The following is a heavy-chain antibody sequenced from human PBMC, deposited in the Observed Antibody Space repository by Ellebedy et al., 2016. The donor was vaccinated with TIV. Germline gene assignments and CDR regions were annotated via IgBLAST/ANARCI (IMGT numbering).Heavy chain of an antibody. J-gene: IGHJ4*02. Sequence: MPSETLSLTCAVYGGSFSGYYWSWIRQPPGKGLEWIGEINHSGSTNYNPSLKSRVTISLDTSKNQLSLKLSSVTAADTAVYYCATGPNQDFFDYWGQGTLVTVSS. CDR3: ATGPNQDFFDY. D-gene: IGHD1-14*01. V-gene: IGHV4-34*01. CDR2: INHSGST. CDR1: GGSFSGYY.